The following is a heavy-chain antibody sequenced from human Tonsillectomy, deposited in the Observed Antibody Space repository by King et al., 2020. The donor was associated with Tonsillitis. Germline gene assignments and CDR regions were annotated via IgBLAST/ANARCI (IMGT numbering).Heavy chain of an antibody. CDR2: IYHSGHP. CDR1: GYSISSGYY. J-gene: IGHJ4*02. CDR3: ARGDVGGIGY. Sequence: QLQESGPGLVKPSETLSLTCTVSGYSISSGYYWGWIRQPPGKGLEWIGSIYHSGHPYHNPSLKSRVAISVNTSKNQFSLKLSSVTAADTAVYYCARGDVGGIGYWGQGTLVTVSS. V-gene: IGHV4-38-2*02. D-gene: IGHD3-16*01.